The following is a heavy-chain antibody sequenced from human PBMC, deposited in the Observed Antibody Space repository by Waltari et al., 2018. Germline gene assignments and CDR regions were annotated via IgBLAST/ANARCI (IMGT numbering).Heavy chain of an antibody. J-gene: IGHJ3*02. CDR2: IIPIVGTA. Sequence: QVQLVQSGAEVKKPGSSVKVSCKASGGTFSSYDISWVRQAPGQGLEWMGRIIPIVGTANYAQKFQGRVTITADKSTSTAYMELSSLRSEDTAVYYCAREMEDIVVVVAATPGGAFDIWGQGTMVTVSS. CDR3: AREMEDIVVVVAATPGGAFDI. CDR1: GGTFSSYD. V-gene: IGHV1-69*08. D-gene: IGHD2-15*01.